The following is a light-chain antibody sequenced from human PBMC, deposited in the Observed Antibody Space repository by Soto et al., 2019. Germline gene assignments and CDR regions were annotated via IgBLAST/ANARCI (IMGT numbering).Light chain of an antibody. Sequence: DIVMTQSPDSLAVSLGERATINFESIQSFLYSSNNKNYLAWYQQKPGQPPKLLIYWASTRESGVPDRFSGSGSGTDFTLTISSLQAEDVAVYYCQQYYSTPITFGQGTRLEIK. V-gene: IGKV4-1*01. CDR1: QSFLYSSNNKNY. CDR3: QQYYSTPIT. CDR2: WAS. J-gene: IGKJ5*01.